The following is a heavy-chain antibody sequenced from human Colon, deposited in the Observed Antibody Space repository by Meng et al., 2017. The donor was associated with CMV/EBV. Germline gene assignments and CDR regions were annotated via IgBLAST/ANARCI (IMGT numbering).Heavy chain of an antibody. CDR1: GYTFTSYD. V-gene: IGHV1-8*03. CDR3: AREGIGRGDAFDI. D-gene: IGHD1-1*01. Sequence: ASVKVSCKASGYTFTSYDINWVRQATGQGLELMGWMNPNSGNTGYAQKFQGRVTITRNTSISTAYMELSSLRSEDTAVYYCAREGIGRGDAFDIWGQGTMVTVSS. CDR2: MNPNSGNT. J-gene: IGHJ3*02.